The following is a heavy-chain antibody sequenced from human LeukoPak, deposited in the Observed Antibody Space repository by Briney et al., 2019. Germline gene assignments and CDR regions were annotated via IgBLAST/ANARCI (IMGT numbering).Heavy chain of an antibody. D-gene: IGHD3-22*01. Sequence: GESLKISCEGSGYNFAGYWIAWVRQMPGKGLQWMGIIYPGDSDTRYSPSFQGQVTISADKSISTAYLQWSSLKASDTAMYYCARSPGNYYDSSGYSYYFDYWGQGTLVTVSS. CDR2: IYPGDSDT. V-gene: IGHV5-51*01. CDR3: ARSPGNYYDSSGYSYYFDY. J-gene: IGHJ4*02. CDR1: GYNFAGYW.